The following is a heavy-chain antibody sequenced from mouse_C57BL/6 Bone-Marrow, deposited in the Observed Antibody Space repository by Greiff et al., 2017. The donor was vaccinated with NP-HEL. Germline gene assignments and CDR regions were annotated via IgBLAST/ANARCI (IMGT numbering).Heavy chain of an antibody. J-gene: IGHJ4*01. Sequence: QVHVKQPGAELVKPGASVKLSCKASGYTFTSYWMHWVKQRPGQGLEWIGMIHPNSGSTNYHEKFKSKATLTVDKSSSTAYMQLSSLTSEDSAVYYCTVYGAMDYWGQGTSVTVSS. CDR2: IHPNSGST. V-gene: IGHV1-64*01. D-gene: IGHD1-1*01. CDR1: GYTFTSYW. CDR3: TVYGAMDY.